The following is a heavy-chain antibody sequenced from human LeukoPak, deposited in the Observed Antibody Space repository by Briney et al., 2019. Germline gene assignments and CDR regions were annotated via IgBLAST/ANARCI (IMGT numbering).Heavy chain of an antibody. D-gene: IGHD3-16*01. CDR3: TTENWGRGDY. CDR1: GFTFSSYA. J-gene: IGHJ4*02. Sequence: PGGSLRLSCAASGFTFSSYAMHWVRQAPGKGLEWVAVISYDGSNKYYADSVKGRFTISRDNSKNTLYLQMNTLQIDDTAVYYCTTENWGRGDYWGQGTLITVSS. CDR2: ISYDGSNK. V-gene: IGHV3-30*04.